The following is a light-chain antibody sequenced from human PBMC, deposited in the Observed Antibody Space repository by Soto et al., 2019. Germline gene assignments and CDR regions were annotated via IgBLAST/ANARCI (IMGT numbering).Light chain of an antibody. Sequence: EIVLTQSPATLSLSPGERATLSCRASESVSTFLAWYQQKPGQAPRLLIYEASSRATGIPARFSGGGSGTVFTLTISRLEPEDFAVYYCQQRSNWPWTFGQGTRWIS. CDR2: EAS. V-gene: IGKV3-11*01. CDR1: ESVSTF. J-gene: IGKJ1*01. CDR3: QQRSNWPWT.